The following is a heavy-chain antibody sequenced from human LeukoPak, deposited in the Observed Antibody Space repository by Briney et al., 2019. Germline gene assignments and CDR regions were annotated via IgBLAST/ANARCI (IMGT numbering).Heavy chain of an antibody. J-gene: IGHJ3*02. CDR3: ARLGRGYSYGLLSRAFDI. D-gene: IGHD5-18*01. CDR1: GGSFSGYY. V-gene: IGHV4-34*01. Sequence: ASETLSLTCAVYGGSFSGYYWSWIRQPPGKGLEWIGEINHSGSTNYNPSLKSRVTISVDTSKKQFSLKLSSVTAADTAVYYCARLGRGYSYGLLSRAFDIWGQGTMVTVSS. CDR2: INHSGST.